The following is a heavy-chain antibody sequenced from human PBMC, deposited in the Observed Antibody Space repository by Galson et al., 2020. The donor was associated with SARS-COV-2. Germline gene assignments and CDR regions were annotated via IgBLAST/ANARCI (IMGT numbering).Heavy chain of an antibody. V-gene: IGHV1-24*01. D-gene: IGHD3-10*01. J-gene: IGHJ6*02. CDR1: GYTLTELS. Sequence: ASVKVSCKVSGYTLTELSMHWVRQAPGKGLEWMGGFDPDDGETINAQKFQGRVTMTEDTSTDTAYMELSSLGSEDTAVYYCATGPAVTMVRGVITYYYYGMDVWGQGTTVTVSS. CDR2: FDPDDGET. CDR3: ATGPAVTMVRGVITYYYYGMDV.